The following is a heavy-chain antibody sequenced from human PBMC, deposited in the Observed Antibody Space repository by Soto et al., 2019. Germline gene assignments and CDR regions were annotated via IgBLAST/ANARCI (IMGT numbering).Heavy chain of an antibody. V-gene: IGHV3-15*07. D-gene: IGHD3-3*01. J-gene: IGHJ6*02. CDR3: TTDLFWSGYYNHYYGMDV. Sequence: GGSLRLSCAASGFTFSNAWMNWVRQAPGKGLEWVGRIKSKNDGGTTDYAAPVKGRFTISRDDSKNTLYLQMNSLKTEDTAVYYCTTDLFWSGYYNHYYGMDVWGQGTTVTVSS. CDR2: IKSKNDGGTT. CDR1: GFTFSNAW.